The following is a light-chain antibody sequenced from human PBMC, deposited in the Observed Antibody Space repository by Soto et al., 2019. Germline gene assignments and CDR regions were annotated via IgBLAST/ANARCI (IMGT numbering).Light chain of an antibody. CDR2: GNS. Sequence: QSVLTQPPSVSGAPGPRVTISCTGSSSNIGAGYDVHWYQQLPGTAPKLLIYGNSNRPSGVPDRFSGSKSGTSASLAITGLQAEDEADYYCQSYDSSLSALYVFGTGTKLTVL. V-gene: IGLV1-40*01. CDR3: QSYDSSLSALYV. J-gene: IGLJ1*01. CDR1: SSNIGAGYD.